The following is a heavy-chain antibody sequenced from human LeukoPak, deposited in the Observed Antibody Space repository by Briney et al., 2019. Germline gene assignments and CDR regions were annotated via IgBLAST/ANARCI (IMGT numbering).Heavy chain of an antibody. Sequence: PGGSLRLSCAASGFTFSSYAMSWVRQAPGKGLEWVSAISGSGNSIYYADSVKGRLTISRNNSKNTLYLQMNSLRAEDTAVYYCAKKTRANVDTAMVDYWGQGTLVTVSS. V-gene: IGHV3-23*01. CDR1: GFTFSSYA. CDR3: AKKTRANVDTAMVDY. J-gene: IGHJ4*02. CDR2: ISGSGNSI. D-gene: IGHD5-18*01.